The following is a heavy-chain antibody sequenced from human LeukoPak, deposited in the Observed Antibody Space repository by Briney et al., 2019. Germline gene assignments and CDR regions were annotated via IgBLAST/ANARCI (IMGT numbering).Heavy chain of an antibody. V-gene: IGHV3-21*01. CDR3: ARDLAGPLQEAFDI. J-gene: IGHJ3*02. Sequence: NPGGSLRLSCAASGFTFSSHSMNWVRQAPGKGLEWVSSISPSGNYIYYADSVKGRFTISRDNAKNSVYLQMDSLRPEDTAVYHCARDLAGPLQEAFDIWGQGTMVTVSS. CDR2: ISPSGNYI. CDR1: GFTFSSHS.